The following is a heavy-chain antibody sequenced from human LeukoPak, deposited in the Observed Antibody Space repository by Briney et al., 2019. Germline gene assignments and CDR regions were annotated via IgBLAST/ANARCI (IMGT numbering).Heavy chain of an antibody. CDR3: ITDPSYETNN. J-gene: IGHJ4*02. D-gene: IGHD3-16*01. Sequence: PGGSLRLSCAASGFTFSSYAMHWVRQAPGKGLEWVAVISYDGSNKYYADSVKGRFTISRDNSKNTLYLQMNSLRAEDTAVYYCITDPSYETNNWGQGTLVTVSS. CDR2: ISYDGSNK. V-gene: IGHV3-30-3*01. CDR1: GFTFSSYA.